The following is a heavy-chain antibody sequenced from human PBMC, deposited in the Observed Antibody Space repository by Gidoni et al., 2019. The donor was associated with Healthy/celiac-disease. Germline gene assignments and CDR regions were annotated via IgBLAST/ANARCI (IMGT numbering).Heavy chain of an antibody. CDR2: SYHSGST. V-gene: IGHV4-4*02. CDR3: ARRPAPEGLAAADYGMDV. Sequence: QVQLQESGPGLVKPSGTLSLTGAVSGGSISSSNWWSWVRQPPGKGLEWIGESYHSGSTTYHPSLKSRVTISVDKSTNQFSLKLSSVTAADTAVYYCARRPAPEGLAAADYGMDVWGQGTTVTVSS. D-gene: IGHD6-13*01. J-gene: IGHJ6*02. CDR1: GGSISSSNW.